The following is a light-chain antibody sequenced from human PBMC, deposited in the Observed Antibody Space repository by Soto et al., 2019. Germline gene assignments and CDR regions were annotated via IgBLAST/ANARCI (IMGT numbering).Light chain of an antibody. CDR1: QSISSW. Sequence: DIQMTQSPSTLYASVGDRVTITCRASQSISSWLAWYQQKPGKAPKLQIYKASSLESGVPARFSGSGTGKEFTLTICSLQPDDFATYYCQQYNSYWTFGKGTKVEIK. V-gene: IGKV1-5*03. CDR2: KAS. CDR3: QQYNSYWT. J-gene: IGKJ1*01.